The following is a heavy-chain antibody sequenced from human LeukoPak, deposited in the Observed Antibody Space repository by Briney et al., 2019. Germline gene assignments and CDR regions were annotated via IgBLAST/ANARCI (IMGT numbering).Heavy chain of an antibody. CDR3: AKGPEAKYESGWYPYYFDD. D-gene: IGHD6-19*01. J-gene: IGHJ4*02. Sequence: GGSLRLSCAASGFIFSTYAVTWVRQAPGKGVEWVSSISGSMKKIYYLDSVKGRFTISRDNFRNMLYLQMNSLRVDDTAVYYCAKGPEAKYESGWYPYYFDDWGQGTLVTVSS. V-gene: IGHV3-23*01. CDR1: GFIFSTYA. CDR2: ISGSMKKI.